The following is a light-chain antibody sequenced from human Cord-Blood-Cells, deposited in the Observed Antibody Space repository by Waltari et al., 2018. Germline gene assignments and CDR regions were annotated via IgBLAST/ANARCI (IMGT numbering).Light chain of an antibody. V-gene: IGKV4-1*01. J-gene: IGKJ1*01. Sequence: DIVMTQSPDSLAVSLGERATINCKSSQSVLYSSNNKNYLAWYQQKPGEPPKLLIYWAATRGSGVPDRLISSGSYTEFTLIISSLQADDDVVVYYCQYYNSTPYTFGQGTKVEIK. CDR3: QYYNSTPYT. CDR1: QSVLYSSNNKNY. CDR2: WAA.